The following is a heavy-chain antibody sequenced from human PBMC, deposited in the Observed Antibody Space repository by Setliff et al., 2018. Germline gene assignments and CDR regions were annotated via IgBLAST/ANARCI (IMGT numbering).Heavy chain of an antibody. CDR1: GGSISSGSYY. CDR3: ARDFDSSGNFDY. Sequence: CTVSGGSISSGSYYWSWIRQPAGKGLEWIGRIYTSGSTNYNPSLKSRVTISIDTSKNQFSLKLSSVTAADTAVYYCARDFDSSGNFDYWGQGTLVTVSS. CDR2: IYTSGST. J-gene: IGHJ4*02. D-gene: IGHD3-22*01. V-gene: IGHV4-61*02.